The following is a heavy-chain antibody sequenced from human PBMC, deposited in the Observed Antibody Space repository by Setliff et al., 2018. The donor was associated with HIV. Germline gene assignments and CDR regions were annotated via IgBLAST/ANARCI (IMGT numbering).Heavy chain of an antibody. Sequence: SFPPLFPPSPPLTLTCSFSGFTLITSDEGVAWIRQPPGKALEWLALVYWDDHKHYSPSLKSRLTITKDTYRHQVVLTMTNMDPVDTATYYCALSPGNCSPTSCPFDYWGQGTLVTVSS. CDR2: VYWDDHK. J-gene: IGHJ4*02. CDR1: GFTLITSDEG. D-gene: IGHD2-2*01. CDR3: ALSPGNCSPTSCPFDY. V-gene: IGHV2-5*02.